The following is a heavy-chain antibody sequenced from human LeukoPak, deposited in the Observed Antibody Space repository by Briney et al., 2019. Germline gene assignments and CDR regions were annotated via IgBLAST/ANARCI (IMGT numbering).Heavy chain of an antibody. CDR2: IYHSGST. Sequence: GSLRLSCAASGFTFSSYGMHWVRQPPGKGLEWIGEIYHSGSTNYNPSLKSRVTISVDKSKNQFFLNLNSVTAADTAVYYCARDLYSGSFGIGYWGQGTLVTVSP. CDR3: ARDLYSGSFGIGY. V-gene: IGHV4-4*02. J-gene: IGHJ4*02. D-gene: IGHD1-26*01. CDR1: GFTFSSYG.